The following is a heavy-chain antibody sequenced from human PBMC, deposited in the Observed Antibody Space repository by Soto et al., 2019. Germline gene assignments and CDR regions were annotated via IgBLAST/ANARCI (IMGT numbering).Heavy chain of an antibody. CDR2: INAGNGNT. J-gene: IGHJ6*02. CDR3: ARILWFGEDSGMDV. D-gene: IGHD3-10*01. V-gene: IGHV1-3*01. CDR1: GYTFTSYA. Sequence: ASVKVSCKASGYTFTSYAMHWVRQAPGQRLEWMGWINAGNGNTKYSQKFQGRVTITRDTSASTAYMELSSLRSEDTAVYYCARILWFGEDSGMDVWGQGTTVTVSS.